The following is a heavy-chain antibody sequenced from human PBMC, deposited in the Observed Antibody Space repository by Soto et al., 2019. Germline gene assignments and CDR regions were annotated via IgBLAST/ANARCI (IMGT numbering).Heavy chain of an antibody. J-gene: IGHJ6*01. V-gene: IGHV4-39*01. CDR3: ARNIEARSYYYYRMAL. CDR1: GGSISSSSYY. D-gene: IGHD6-6*01. CDR2: IYYSGST. Sequence: LSLTFTFSGGSISSSSYYWGWIRQPPGKGLEWIGIIYYSGSTYYNPSLKSRVTISVDTSNNQFSMKLSSVTAAETAVYYCARNIEARSYYYYRMALWGQGTTVTVSS.